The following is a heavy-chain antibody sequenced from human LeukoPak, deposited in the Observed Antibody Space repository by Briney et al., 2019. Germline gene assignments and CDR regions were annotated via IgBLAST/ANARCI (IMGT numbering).Heavy chain of an antibody. CDR3: ARRWNDYGDPDGGWFDP. D-gene: IGHD4-17*01. CDR1: GFTFSSYA. CDR2: ISSNGGST. V-gene: IGHV3-64*01. J-gene: IGHJ5*02. Sequence: GGSLRLSCAASGFTFSSYAMHWVRQAPGKGLEYVSAISSNGGSTYYANSVKGRFTISRDNSKNTLYLQMGSLRAEDMAVYYCARRWNDYGDPDGGWFDPWGQGTLVTVSS.